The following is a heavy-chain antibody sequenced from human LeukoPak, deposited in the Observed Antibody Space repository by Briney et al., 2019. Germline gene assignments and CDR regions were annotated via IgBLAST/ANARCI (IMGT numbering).Heavy chain of an antibody. V-gene: IGHV3-23*01. CDR2: ISGSGGST. CDR3: ATYRQVLLPFES. Sequence: PGGSLSLSCAASGFTFSSYAMSWVRQAPGKGLEWVSAISGSGGSTYYADSVKGRFTISRDNSKNTLSLQMNSLRAEDTAIYYCATYRQVLLPFESWGQGILVTVSS. CDR1: GFTFSSYA. J-gene: IGHJ4*02. D-gene: IGHD2-8*02.